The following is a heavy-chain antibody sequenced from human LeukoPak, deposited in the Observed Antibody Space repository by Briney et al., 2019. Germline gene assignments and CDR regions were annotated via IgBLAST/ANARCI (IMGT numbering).Heavy chain of an antibody. CDR2: ISSSSSYI. CDR3: ARDGIAAAGTDDY. Sequence: GGSLRLSCAASGFTFSSYSMNRVRQAPGKGLEWVSSISSSSSYIYYADSVKGRFTISRDNAKNSLYLQMNSLRAEDTAVYYCARDGIAAAGTDDYWGQGTLVTVSS. D-gene: IGHD6-13*01. J-gene: IGHJ4*02. CDR1: GFTFSSYS. V-gene: IGHV3-21*01.